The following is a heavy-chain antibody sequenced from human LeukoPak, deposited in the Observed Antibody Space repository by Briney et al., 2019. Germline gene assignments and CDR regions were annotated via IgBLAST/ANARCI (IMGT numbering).Heavy chain of an antibody. D-gene: IGHD2-15*01. V-gene: IGHV5-51*01. J-gene: IGHJ1*01. Sequence: GESLKISCKASGYRFSTYWIGWVRQMPGKGLEWMGIIYPGDSDTEYNPSFQGQVTISADKSISTAYLQWSSLKASDTAIYYCARPVVGYCSGGACFIRYFQHWGQGTLVTVSS. CDR2: IYPGDSDT. CDR3: ARPVVGYCSGGACFIRYFQH. CDR1: GYRFSTYW.